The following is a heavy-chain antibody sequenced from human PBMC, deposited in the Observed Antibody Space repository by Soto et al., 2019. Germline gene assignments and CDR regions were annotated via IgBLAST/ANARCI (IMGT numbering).Heavy chain of an antibody. CDR3: ARDNDRLQLGGNYYYILDV. V-gene: IGHV1-69*12. J-gene: IGHJ6*02. CDR2: IIPLFRTP. CDR1: GGTFSSSA. Sequence: QVQLVQSGAEMKEPGSSVKVSCKTSGGTFSSSAISWLRQAPGQGLEWMGGIIPLFRTPDYAQKFQGRVTIAADESTSTAYMELSSLRSEDTAVYYWARDNDRLQLGGNYYYILDVWGQGTTITVS. D-gene: IGHD4-4*01.